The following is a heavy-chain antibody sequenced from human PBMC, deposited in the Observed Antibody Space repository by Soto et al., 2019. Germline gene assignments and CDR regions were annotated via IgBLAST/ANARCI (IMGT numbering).Heavy chain of an antibody. J-gene: IGHJ3*02. CDR1: GYTLTELS. V-gene: IGHV1-24*01. D-gene: IGHD6-19*01. CDR2: FDPEDGET. Sequence: QVQLVQSGAEVKKPGASVKVSCKVSGYTLTELSMHWVRQAPGKGLEWMGGFDPEDGETIYAQKFQGRVTMTEDTSTDTAYMELSSLRSEDTAVYYCATATQWLLPSHDAFDIWGQGTMVTVSS. CDR3: ATATQWLLPSHDAFDI.